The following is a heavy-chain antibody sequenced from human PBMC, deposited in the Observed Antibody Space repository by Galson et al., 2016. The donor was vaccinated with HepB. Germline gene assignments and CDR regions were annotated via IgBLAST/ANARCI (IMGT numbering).Heavy chain of an antibody. CDR3: ARVRGHYGMDV. V-gene: IGHV3-7*03. CDR1: GFTFSNYS. J-gene: IGHJ6*02. CDR2: IKQDGSEK. Sequence: RLSCAASGFTFSNYSMNWVRQAPGKGLEWVANIKQDGSEKYYLYSVKGRFTISRDNAKNSLYLQMNSLRVEDTAVYYCARVRGHYGMDVWGQGTTVTVSS.